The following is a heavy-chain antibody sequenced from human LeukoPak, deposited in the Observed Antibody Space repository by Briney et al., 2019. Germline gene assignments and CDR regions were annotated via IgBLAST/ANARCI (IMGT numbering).Heavy chain of an antibody. D-gene: IGHD3-22*01. Sequence: GGSLRLSCAASGFTFSSYGMHWVRQAPGKGLEWVSAISGSGGTAYYADSVKGRFTISRDNSKNTLYLQMNSLRAEDTAVYYCAKKGYYDGSGYYMYYFDHWGQGTLVTVSS. V-gene: IGHV3-23*01. J-gene: IGHJ4*02. CDR1: GFTFSSYG. CDR2: ISGSGGTA. CDR3: AKKGYYDGSGYYMYYFDH.